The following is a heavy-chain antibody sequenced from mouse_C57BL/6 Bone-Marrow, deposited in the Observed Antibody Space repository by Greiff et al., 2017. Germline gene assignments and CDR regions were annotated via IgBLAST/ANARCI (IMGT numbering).Heavy chain of an antibody. CDR3: ARLGDYGNYAWVAY. D-gene: IGHD2-1*01. CDR2: IDPTSGGT. V-gene: IGHV1-72*01. CDR1: GYTFTSYR. Sequence: QVQLQQPGAELVKPGASVKLSCKASGYTFTSYRMHWVTQRPGRGLAWIGRIDPTSGGTKYNEKFKSKATLTVDKPSSTAYMPLSSRTAEDAAVDYCARLGDYGNYAWVAYWGQGTLVTVSA. J-gene: IGHJ3*01.